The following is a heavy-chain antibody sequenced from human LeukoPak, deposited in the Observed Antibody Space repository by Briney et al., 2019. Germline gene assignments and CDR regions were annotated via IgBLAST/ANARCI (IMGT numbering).Heavy chain of an antibody. CDR1: GYSFSSYD. V-gene: IGHV1-8*01. Sequence: GASVKVSCKASGYSFSSYDINWVRQGTGQGPEWIGWINPNSGNTGYAQKSQGRVIMTRDTSIRTAYMELSSLTSEDTAIYYCARVMRYYYVMDVWGQGTTVTVSS. J-gene: IGHJ6*02. CDR2: INPNSGNT. CDR3: ARVMRYYYVMDV.